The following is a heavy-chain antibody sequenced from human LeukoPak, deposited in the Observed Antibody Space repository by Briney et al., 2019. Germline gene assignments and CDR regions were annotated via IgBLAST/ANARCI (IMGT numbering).Heavy chain of an antibody. J-gene: IGHJ4*02. CDR3: ASAPRTYYYDSSGDY. CDR2: VHVSGLN. CDR1: GGSISSYF. D-gene: IGHD3-22*01. V-gene: IGHV4-4*07. Sequence: SETLSLTCTVSGGSISSYFWSWIRQPAGQGLEWIGRVHVSGLNKDNPSLKSRVTMSLDTSKNQFSLKLTSVTAADTAVYYCASAPRTYYYDSSGDYWGQGTLVTVSS.